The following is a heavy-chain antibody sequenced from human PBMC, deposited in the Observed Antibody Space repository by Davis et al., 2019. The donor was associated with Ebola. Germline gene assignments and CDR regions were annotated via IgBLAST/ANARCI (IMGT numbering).Heavy chain of an antibody. D-gene: IGHD6-19*01. CDR1: GGSVSSGSYY. V-gene: IGHV4-61*01. J-gene: IGHJ6*02. CDR3: ARDQVAVAAREAYYYGMDV. Sequence: PSETLSLTCTVSGGSVSSGSYYWSWIRQHPGKGLEWIGYIYYSGSTNYNPSLKSRVTISVDTSKNQFSLKLSSVTAADTAVYYCARDQVAVAAREAYYYGMDVWGQGTTVTVSS. CDR2: IYYSGST.